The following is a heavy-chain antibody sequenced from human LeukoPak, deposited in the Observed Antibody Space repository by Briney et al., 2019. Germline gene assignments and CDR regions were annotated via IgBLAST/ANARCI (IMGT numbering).Heavy chain of an antibody. J-gene: IGHJ6*02. D-gene: IGHD2-21*01. CDR1: GGTFSSYA. Sequence: SVKVSCKAPGGTFSSYAISWVRQAPGQGLEWMGGIIPIFGTANNAQKFQGRVTITADESTSTAYMELSSLRSEDTAVYYCATGAAIRSYYYGMDVWGQGATVTVSS. V-gene: IGHV1-69*13. CDR2: IIPIFGTA. CDR3: ATGAAIRSYYYGMDV.